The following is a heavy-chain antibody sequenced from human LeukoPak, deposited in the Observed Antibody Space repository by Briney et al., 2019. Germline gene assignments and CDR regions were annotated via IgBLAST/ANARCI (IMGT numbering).Heavy chain of an antibody. CDR3: ARGGRSSGWLPLNWFDP. CDR1: GGSISSGGYS. J-gene: IGHJ5*02. V-gene: IGHV4-30-2*01. Sequence: PSQTLSLTCAVSGGSISSGGYSWSWIRQPPGKGLEWIGYIYHSGSTYYNPSLKGRVTISVDRSKNQFSLKLSSVTAADTAVYYCARGGRSSGWLPLNWFDPWGQGTLVTVSS. D-gene: IGHD6-19*01. CDR2: IYHSGST.